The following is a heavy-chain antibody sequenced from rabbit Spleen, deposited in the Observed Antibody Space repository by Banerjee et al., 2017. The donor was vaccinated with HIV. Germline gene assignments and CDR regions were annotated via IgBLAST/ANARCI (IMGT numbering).Heavy chain of an antibody. D-gene: IGHD6-1*01. J-gene: IGHJ4*01. CDR2: IYGGSSGIT. Sequence: QEQLEESGGGLVKPEGSLTLTCKASGFDLSSYYYMCWVRQAPGKGLEWIACIYGGSSGITYYASWAKGRFTISKTSSTTVTLQMTSLTAADTATYFCARAVGGYGDAMLWGPGTLVTVS. CDR3: ARAVGGYGDAML. V-gene: IGHV1S45*01. CDR1: GFDLSSYYY.